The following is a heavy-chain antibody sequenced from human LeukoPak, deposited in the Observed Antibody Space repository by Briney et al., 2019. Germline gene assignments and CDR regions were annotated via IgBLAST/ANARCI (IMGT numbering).Heavy chain of an antibody. CDR2: INHSGST. CDR1: GGSISSSSYY. J-gene: IGHJ3*01. V-gene: IGHV4-39*07. D-gene: IGHD3-16*02. Sequence: PSETLSLTCTVSGGSISSSSYYWGWIRQPPGKGLEWIGEINHSGSTNYNPSLKSRVTISVDTSKNQFSLKLSSVTAADTAVYYCAREDYVWGSYRYISWGQGTMVTVSS. CDR3: AREDYVWGSYRYIS.